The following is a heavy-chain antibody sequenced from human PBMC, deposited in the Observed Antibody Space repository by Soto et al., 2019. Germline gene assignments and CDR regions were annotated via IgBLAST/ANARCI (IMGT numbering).Heavy chain of an antibody. Sequence: QVQLQESGPGLVKPSGTLSLTCAVSGVSIGSHDWWTWVRQPPGKGLEWIGESHQSGNTNYNSSLESRVTISLDKAKNHSSLQLSSVTVAETAVYYCATRDTGRVYWGQGTLVTVSS. V-gene: IGHV4-4*02. CDR2: SHQSGNT. CDR3: ATRDTGRVY. CDR1: GVSIGSHDW. J-gene: IGHJ4*02. D-gene: IGHD5-18*01.